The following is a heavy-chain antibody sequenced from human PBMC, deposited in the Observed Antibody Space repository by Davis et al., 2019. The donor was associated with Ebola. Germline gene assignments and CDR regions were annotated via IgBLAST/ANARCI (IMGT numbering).Heavy chain of an antibody. V-gene: IGHV3-11*01. CDR1: GFIFSNYW. CDR2: ISSSGSTI. D-gene: IGHD1-26*01. Sequence: GESLKISCAASGFIFSNYWMSWIRQAPGKGLEWVSYISSSGSTIYYADSVKGRFTISRDNAKNSLYLQMNSLRAEDTAVYYCARDRIVWELVRIGPNFDPWGQGTLVTVSS. J-gene: IGHJ5*02. CDR3: ARDRIVWELVRIGPNFDP.